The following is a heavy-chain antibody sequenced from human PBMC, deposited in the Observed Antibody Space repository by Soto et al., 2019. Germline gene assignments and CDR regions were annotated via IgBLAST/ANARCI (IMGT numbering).Heavy chain of an antibody. Sequence: QVQLVESGGGVVQPGRSLRLSCAASGFTFSSYGMHWVRQAPGKGLEWVAVISSDGSNKYYADSVKGRFTISRDNSKNTLYPQMNSLRAEDTAVYYCVGGYYFGDYWGHGTLVTVSS. CDR1: GFTFSSYG. D-gene: IGHD3-22*01. CDR3: VGGYYFGDY. CDR2: ISSDGSNK. J-gene: IGHJ4*01. V-gene: IGHV3-30*03.